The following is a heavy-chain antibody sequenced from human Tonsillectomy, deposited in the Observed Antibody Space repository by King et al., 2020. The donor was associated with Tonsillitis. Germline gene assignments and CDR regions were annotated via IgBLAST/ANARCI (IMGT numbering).Heavy chain of an antibody. J-gene: IGHJ4*02. Sequence: VQLQESGPGLVKPSETLSLACTVFGDSIRNYYWSWIRQPPGKGLEWIGYIYYNGGTNYNPSLKSRVTISIDTSRNQFSLTLSSTTAADTAVYYCARGLHSGGWELLPFDSWGQGTLVTVSS. CDR2: IYYNGGT. D-gene: IGHD1-26*01. CDR3: ARGLHSGGWELLPFDS. CDR1: GDSIRNYY. V-gene: IGHV4-59*01.